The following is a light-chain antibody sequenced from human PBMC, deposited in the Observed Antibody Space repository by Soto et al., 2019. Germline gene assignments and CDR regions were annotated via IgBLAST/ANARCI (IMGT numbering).Light chain of an antibody. Sequence: QSVLTQPPSASGTPGQRVTISCSGGSSNIGGYNYVYWYQQYPGTAPKLLVFGTNLRPSGVPDRFSASKSGTSGSLTISGLRSEDEADYYCAAWDDSLSVVLFGGWTKLTVL. CDR1: SSNIGGYNY. J-gene: IGLJ2*01. V-gene: IGLV1-47*02. CDR2: GTN. CDR3: AAWDDSLSVVL.